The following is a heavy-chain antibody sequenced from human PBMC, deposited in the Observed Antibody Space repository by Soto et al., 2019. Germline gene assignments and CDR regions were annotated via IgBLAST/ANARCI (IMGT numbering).Heavy chain of an antibody. CDR2: IHHCGNT. CDR1: GDSIGNNNW. Sequence: QVQLQESGPGLVKPSGTLSLTCAVSGDSIGNNNWWSWVRQPPGKGLEWIGEIHHCGNTNYNPSLKGRVCMSVEKSKNQCSLNLRSVTAADTAVYYCAHTIGAGSYVPYWGQGNLVTVSS. V-gene: IGHV4-4*02. CDR3: AHTIGAGSYVPY. J-gene: IGHJ4*02. D-gene: IGHD3-10*01.